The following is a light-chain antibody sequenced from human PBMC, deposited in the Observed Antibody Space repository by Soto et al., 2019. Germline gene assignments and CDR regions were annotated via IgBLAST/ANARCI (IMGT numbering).Light chain of an antibody. CDR2: EVS. CDR3: SSYTSSSPLV. V-gene: IGLV2-14*01. CDR1: SSDVGGYNY. Sequence: QSVLTQPASVSGSPGQSITISCTGTSSDVGGYNYVSWYQQHPGKAPKLMIYEVSNRPSGVSNRFSGSKSGNTASLTISGLQAEDEADYYFSSYTSSSPLVFGTGTKLTVL. J-gene: IGLJ1*01.